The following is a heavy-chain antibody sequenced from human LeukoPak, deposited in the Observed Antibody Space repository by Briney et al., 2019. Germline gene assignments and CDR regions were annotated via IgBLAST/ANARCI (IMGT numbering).Heavy chain of an antibody. CDR1: GYTFTGYF. V-gene: IGHV1-2*02. Sequence: GASVKVSCKASGYTFTGYFMHWVRQAPGQGLEWMGWINPNSGGTNYAQKFQGRVTMTRDTSISTAYLELSRLRSDDTAVYYCARDERYDSSGYPFDYWSQGTLVTVSS. CDR3: ARDERYDSSGYPFDY. J-gene: IGHJ4*02. D-gene: IGHD3-22*01. CDR2: INPNSGGT.